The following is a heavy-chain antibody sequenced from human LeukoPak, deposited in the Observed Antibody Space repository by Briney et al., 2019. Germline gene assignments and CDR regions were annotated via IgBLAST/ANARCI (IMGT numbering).Heavy chain of an antibody. Sequence: SETLSLTCTVSGGSISSYYWSWIRQPPGKGLEWIGYIYYSGSTNYNPSLKSRVTISVDTSKNQFSLKLSSVTAADTAVYYCARDRIVVVTATPDWYFDLWGRGTLVTVSP. J-gene: IGHJ2*01. CDR3: ARDRIVVVTATPDWYFDL. V-gene: IGHV4-59*01. CDR2: IYYSGST. D-gene: IGHD2-21*02. CDR1: GGSISSYY.